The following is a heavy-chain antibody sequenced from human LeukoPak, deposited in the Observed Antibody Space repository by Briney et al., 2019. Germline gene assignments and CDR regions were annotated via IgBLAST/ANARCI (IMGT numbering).Heavy chain of an antibody. V-gene: IGHV1-3*01. D-gene: IGHD3-10*01. CDR1: GYIFTTHA. J-gene: IGHJ5*02. CDR2: INAGSGYT. CDR3: ARASSGSLSTWFGELFDWYDP. Sequence: ASVKVSCKASGYIFTTHAMHWLRQAPGQRPEWMGWINAGSGYTKYSQEFQGRVTISRDTSASTVYMELRSLGSEDTAVYYCARASSGSLSTWFGELFDWYDPWGQGTLVTVSS.